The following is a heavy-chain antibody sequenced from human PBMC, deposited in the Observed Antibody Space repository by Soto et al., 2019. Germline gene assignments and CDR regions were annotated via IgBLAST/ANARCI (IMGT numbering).Heavy chain of an antibody. D-gene: IGHD3-10*01. CDR1: GGTFSSYT. V-gene: IGHV1-69*08. CDR3: ARDPRPQYGGKTYYYGMDV. J-gene: IGHJ6*02. Sequence: QVQLVQSGAEVKKPGSSVKVSCKASGGTFSSYTISWVRQAPGQGLEWMGRIIPILGIANYAQKFQGRVTITADKSTSTAYMELSSLRSEDTAVYYCARDPRPQYGGKTYYYGMDVWGQGTTVTVSS. CDR2: IIPILGIA.